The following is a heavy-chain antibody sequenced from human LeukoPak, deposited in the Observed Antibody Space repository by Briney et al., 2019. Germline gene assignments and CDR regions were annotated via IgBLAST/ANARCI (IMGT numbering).Heavy chain of an antibody. D-gene: IGHD1-26*01. CDR2: IKQDGGQI. J-gene: IGHJ4*02. CDR1: GFTFRSYW. V-gene: IGHV3-7*03. CDR3: ARDLESPIVGATFFDY. Sequence: GGSLRLSCTASGFTFRSYWMSWIRQAPGKGLEWVANIKQDGGQIYYVDSVKGRFTISRDNAKNSLYLQMNSLRAADTALYYCARDLESPIVGATFFDYWGQGTLVTVSS.